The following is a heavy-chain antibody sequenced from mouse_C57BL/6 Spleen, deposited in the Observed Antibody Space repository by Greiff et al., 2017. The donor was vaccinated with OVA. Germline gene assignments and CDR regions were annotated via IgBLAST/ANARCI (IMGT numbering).Heavy chain of an antibody. CDR1: GYTFTSYW. V-gene: IGHV1-64*01. CDR3: AREADSNRYFDY. Sequence: QVQLQQPGAELVKPGASVKLSCKASGYTFTSYWMHWVKQRPGQGLEWIGMIHPNSGSTNYNEKFKSKATLTVDKSSSTAYMQLSSLTSEDSAVYYCAREADSNRYFDYSGQGTTLTVAS. D-gene: IGHD2-5*01. J-gene: IGHJ2*01. CDR2: IHPNSGST.